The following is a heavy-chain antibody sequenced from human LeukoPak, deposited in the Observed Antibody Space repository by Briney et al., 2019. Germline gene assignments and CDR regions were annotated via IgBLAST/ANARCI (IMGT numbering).Heavy chain of an antibody. CDR2: IYNSGTT. Sequence: SQTLSLTCTVSGGSISSGGYYWSWIRQYPGKGLEWIGYIYNSGTTYYNPSLKSRVIISEDTSKNQFSLKLSSVTAADTAVYYCASWRGYDSSEEPYYYYYMDVWGKGTTVTVSS. CDR1: GGSISSGGYY. J-gene: IGHJ6*03. V-gene: IGHV4-31*03. CDR3: ASWRGYDSSEEPYYYYYMDV. D-gene: IGHD3-22*01.